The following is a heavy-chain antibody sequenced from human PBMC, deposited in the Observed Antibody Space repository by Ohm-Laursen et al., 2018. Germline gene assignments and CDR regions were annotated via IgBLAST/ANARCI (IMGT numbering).Heavy chain of an antibody. CDR1: GGSISSYY. J-gene: IGHJ5*02. D-gene: IGHD3-16*01. CDR3: ARYGLVWGFDP. V-gene: IGHV4-59*01. Sequence: SQTLSLTCSVSGGSISSYYWSWIRQPPGKGLEWIGYIYYSGSTKYNPSLKSRVTISTDTSKTQFSLKLNSVTAADTAVYYCARYGLVWGFDPWGQGTLVTVSS. CDR2: IYYSGST.